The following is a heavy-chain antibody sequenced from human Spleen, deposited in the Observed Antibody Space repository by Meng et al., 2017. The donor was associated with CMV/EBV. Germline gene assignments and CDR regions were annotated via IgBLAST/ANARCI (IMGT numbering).Heavy chain of an antibody. CDR3: ARAHLSGSYYGAFDY. V-gene: IGHV1-46*01. CDR1: GFTFTGYY. CDR2: INSSGGST. D-gene: IGHD1-26*01. J-gene: IGHJ4*02. Sequence: ASVKVSCKTSGFTFTGYYIHWVRQAPGQGLEWMGIINSSGGSTTYAQKFQGRVTMTRDTSTSTVYMELSSLTSEDTAVYYCARAHLSGSYYGAFDYWGQGTLVTVSS.